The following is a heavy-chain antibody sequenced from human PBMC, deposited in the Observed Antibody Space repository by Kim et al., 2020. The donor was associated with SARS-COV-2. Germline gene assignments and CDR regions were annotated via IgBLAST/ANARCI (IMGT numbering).Heavy chain of an antibody. Sequence: GGSLRLSCAASGFTFSSYGMHWVRQAPGKGLEWVAVISYDGSNKYYADSVKGRFTISRDNSKNTLYLQMNSLRAEDTAVYYCNEAGAFDIWGQGTMVTVS. D-gene: IGHD1-1*01. CDR1: GFTFSSYG. V-gene: IGHV3-30*03. CDR2: ISYDGSNK. CDR3: NEAGAFDI. J-gene: IGHJ3*02.